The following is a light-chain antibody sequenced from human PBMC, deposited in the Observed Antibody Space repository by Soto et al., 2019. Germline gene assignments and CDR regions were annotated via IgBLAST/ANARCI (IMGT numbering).Light chain of an antibody. J-gene: IGKJ4*01. CDR3: QQRSSWPLT. CDR1: QSVRSY. CDR2: DAS. V-gene: IGKV3-11*01. Sequence: EIVLTQSPATLSLSPGERATLSCRARQSVRSYLAWYQQKPGQAPRLLIYDASNRATGIPARFSGSGSGTDFTLTISSLETEDFAVYYCQQRSSWPLTFGGGTKVEIK.